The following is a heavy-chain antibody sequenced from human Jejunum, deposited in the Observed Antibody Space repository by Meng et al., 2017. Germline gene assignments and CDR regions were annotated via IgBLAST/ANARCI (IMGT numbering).Heavy chain of an antibody. CDR1: GGSIESNNW. CDR2: VYHSGST. D-gene: IGHD3-10*02. Sequence: QVQLQGWGPGLVKPSETLSLTCAVSGGSIESNNWWTWIRQPPGQGLEWIGEVYHSGSTHYNPSLQSRVTISIDNSKNRFSLSLNSVTAADTAIYYCARADYVRYFDLWGRGTLVTVSS. CDR3: ARADYVRYFDL. J-gene: IGHJ2*01. V-gene: IGHV4-4*02.